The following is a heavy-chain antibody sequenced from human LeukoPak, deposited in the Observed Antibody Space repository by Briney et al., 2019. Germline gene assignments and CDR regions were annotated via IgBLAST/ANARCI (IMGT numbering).Heavy chain of an antibody. V-gene: IGHV1-58*02. Sequence: SVKVSCKASGFTFTSSAMQWVRQARGQRLEWIGWIVVGSGNTNCAQKFQERVTITRDMSTSTAYMELSSLRSEDTAVYYCAAAGDDYGDYATWGQGTLVTVSS. J-gene: IGHJ5*02. CDR2: IVVGSGNT. CDR3: AAAGDDYGDYAT. CDR1: GFTFTSSA. D-gene: IGHD4-17*01.